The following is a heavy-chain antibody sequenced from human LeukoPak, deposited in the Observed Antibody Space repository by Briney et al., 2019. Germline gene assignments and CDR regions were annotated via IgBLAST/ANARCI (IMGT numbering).Heavy chain of an antibody. V-gene: IGHV3-48*04. D-gene: IGHD1-26*01. CDR2: ISSSSSTI. CDR1: GFTFSSYS. Sequence: GGSLRLSCAASGFTFSSYSMNWVRQAPGKGLEWVSYISSSSSTIYYADSVKGRFTISRDNAKNSLYLQMNSLRAEDMALYYCAKLVGAILGGYFDYWGQGTLVTVSS. CDR3: AKLVGAILGGYFDY. J-gene: IGHJ4*02.